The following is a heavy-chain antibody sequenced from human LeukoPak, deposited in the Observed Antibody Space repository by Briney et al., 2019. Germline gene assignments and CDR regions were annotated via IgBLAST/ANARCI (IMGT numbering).Heavy chain of an antibody. D-gene: IGHD4-17*01. CDR1: GYTFTSYD. Sequence: GASVKVSCKASGYTFTSYDINWVRQATGQGLEWMGWMNPNSGNTGYAQKFQGRVTMARNTSISTAYMELSSLRSEDTAVYYCARATVTSYRFSYWGQGTLVTVSS. CDR3: ARATVTSYRFSY. J-gene: IGHJ4*02. V-gene: IGHV1-8*01. CDR2: MNPNSGNT.